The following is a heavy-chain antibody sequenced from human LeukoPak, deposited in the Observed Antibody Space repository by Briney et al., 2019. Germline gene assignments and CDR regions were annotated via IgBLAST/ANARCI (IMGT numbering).Heavy chain of an antibody. D-gene: IGHD6-19*01. CDR1: GYSFTSYW. J-gene: IGHJ3*02. CDR3: AGRPPLGGWAYDANDAFDI. V-gene: IGHV5-51*01. Sequence: PGESLKISCKGSGYSFTSYWIGWVRQMPGKGLEWMGIIYPGDSDTRYSPSFQGQVTISADKSISTAYLQWSSLKASDTAMYYCAGRPPLGGWAYDANDAFDIWGQGTMVTVSS. CDR2: IYPGDSDT.